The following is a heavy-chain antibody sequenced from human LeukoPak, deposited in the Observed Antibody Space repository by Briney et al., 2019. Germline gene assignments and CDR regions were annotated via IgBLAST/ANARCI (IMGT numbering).Heavy chain of an antibody. J-gene: IGHJ4*02. Sequence: SQTLSLTCTVSGGSISSGGYYWSWIRQHPGKGLEWIGYIYYSGSTYYNPSLKSRVTISVDTSKNQFSLKLSSVTAADTAVYYCARGTHRYSSGWLKYYFDYWGQGTPVTVSS. CDR3: ARGTHRYSSGWLKYYFDY. D-gene: IGHD6-19*01. CDR1: GGSISSGGYY. CDR2: IYYSGST. V-gene: IGHV4-31*03.